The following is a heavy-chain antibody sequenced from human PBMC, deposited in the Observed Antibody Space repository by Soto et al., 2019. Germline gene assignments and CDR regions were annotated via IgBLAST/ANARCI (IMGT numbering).Heavy chain of an antibody. D-gene: IGHD3-3*01. CDR3: ANPYDFWSGYQQNYFDY. J-gene: IGHJ4*02. Sequence: XGSLRRSCAASGVSLSSYGMSWVRHAPGKGLEWVSAISGSGGSTYYADSVKGRFTISRDNSKNTLYLQMNSLRAEDTAVYYCANPYDFWSGYQQNYFDYWGQGTLVTVSS. V-gene: IGHV3-23*01. CDR1: GVSLSSYG. CDR2: ISGSGGST.